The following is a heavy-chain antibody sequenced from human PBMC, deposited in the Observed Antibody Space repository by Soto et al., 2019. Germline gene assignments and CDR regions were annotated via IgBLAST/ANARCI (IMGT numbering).Heavy chain of an antibody. Sequence: QPGGSLRLSCAASGFTFSSYWMHWVRQAPGKGLVWVSRINSDGSSTSYADSVKGRFTISRDSAKNTLYLQMNSLRAEDTAVYYCARGFVGLPDYGGNSAPFWGQGTLVTVSS. CDR3: ARGFVGLPDYGGNSAPF. CDR1: GFTFSSYW. CDR2: INSDGSST. J-gene: IGHJ4*02. V-gene: IGHV3-74*01. D-gene: IGHD4-17*01.